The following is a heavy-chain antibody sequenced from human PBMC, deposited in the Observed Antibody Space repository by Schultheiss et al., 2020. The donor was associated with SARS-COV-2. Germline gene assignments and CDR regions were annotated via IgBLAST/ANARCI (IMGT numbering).Heavy chain of an antibody. CDR2: IYTSGST. Sequence: SETLSLTCTVSGGSISSYYWSWIRQPAGKGLEWIGRIYTSGSTNYNPSLKSRVTMSVDTSKNQFSLKLSSVTAADTAVYYCARVDSSGWYADWFDPWGQGTLVTVSS. V-gene: IGHV4-4*07. D-gene: IGHD6-19*01. CDR1: GGSISSYY. J-gene: IGHJ5*02. CDR3: ARVDSSGWYADWFDP.